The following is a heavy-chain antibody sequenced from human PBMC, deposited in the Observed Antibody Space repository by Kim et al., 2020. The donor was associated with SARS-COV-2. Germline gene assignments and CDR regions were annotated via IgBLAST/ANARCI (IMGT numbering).Heavy chain of an antibody. CDR1: GYTFTSYA. V-gene: IGHV7-4-1*02. Sequence: ASVKVSCKASGYTFTSYAMNWVRQAPGQGLEWMGWINTNTGNPTYAQGFTGRFVFSLDTSVSTAYLQISSLKAEDTAVYYCAREGGVMVSIRWVEYGSGYYYGMDVWGQGTTVTVSS. CDR3: AREGGVMVSIRWVEYGSGYYYGMDV. CDR2: INTNTGNP. D-gene: IGHD3-10*01. J-gene: IGHJ6*02.